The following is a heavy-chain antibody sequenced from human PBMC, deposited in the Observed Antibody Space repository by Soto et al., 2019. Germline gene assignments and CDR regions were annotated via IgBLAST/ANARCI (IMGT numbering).Heavy chain of an antibody. CDR2: IIPILGIA. Sequence: SVKVSCKASGGTFSSYTISWVRQAPGQGLEWMGRIIPILGIANYAQKFQGRVTITADKSTSTAYMELSSLRSEDTAVYYCARDMREQYFQHWGQGTLVIVSS. CDR3: ARDMREQYFQH. J-gene: IGHJ1*01. CDR1: GGTFSSYT. D-gene: IGHD1-26*01. V-gene: IGHV1-69*04.